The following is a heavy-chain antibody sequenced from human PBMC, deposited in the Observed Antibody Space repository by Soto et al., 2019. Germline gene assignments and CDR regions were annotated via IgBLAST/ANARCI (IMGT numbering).Heavy chain of an antibody. Sequence: QVQLQQWGAGLLKPSETLSLTCAVYGGSFSGYYWSWIRQPPGKGLEWIGEINHSGSTNYNPSLKSRVTISVYTSKNQFSLKLSSVTAADMAVYYCASGYSSSLYVNYYYYGMDVWGQGTTVTVSS. D-gene: IGHD6-13*01. J-gene: IGHJ6*02. CDR1: GGSFSGYY. V-gene: IGHV4-34*01. CDR2: INHSGST. CDR3: ASGYSSSLYVNYYYYGMDV.